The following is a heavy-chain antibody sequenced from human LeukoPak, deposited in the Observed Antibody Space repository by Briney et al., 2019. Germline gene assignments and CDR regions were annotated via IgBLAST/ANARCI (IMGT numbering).Heavy chain of an antibody. D-gene: IGHD3-22*01. CDR1: GGSFTYTNYY. J-gene: IGHJ4*02. Sequence: SETLSLTCTVSGGSFTYTNYYWGWIRQPPGKGLQWIGVIYYNGKTYYNPSLKSRVTVAVDTSKNQFSLKLSSVTAADTAVYYCARARLYYYDSSGPADSWGQGTLVTVSS. CDR3: ARARLYYYDSSGPADS. V-gene: IGHV4-39*07. CDR2: IYYNGKT.